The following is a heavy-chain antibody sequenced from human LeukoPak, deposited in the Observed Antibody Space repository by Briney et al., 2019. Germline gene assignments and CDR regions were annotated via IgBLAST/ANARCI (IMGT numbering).Heavy chain of an antibody. Sequence: SVKVSCKASGGTFSSYTISWVRQAPGQGLEWMGRIIPILGIANYAQKFQGRVTITADKSTSTAYMELSSLRSEDTAVYHCASGTTVSSSAAASFDYWGQGTLVTVSS. V-gene: IGHV1-69*02. CDR3: ASGTTVSSSAAASFDY. J-gene: IGHJ4*02. CDR1: GGTFSSYT. CDR2: IIPILGIA. D-gene: IGHD6-13*01.